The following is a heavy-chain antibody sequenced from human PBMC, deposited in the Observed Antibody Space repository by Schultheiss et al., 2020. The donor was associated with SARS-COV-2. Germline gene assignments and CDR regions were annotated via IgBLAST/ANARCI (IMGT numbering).Heavy chain of an antibody. CDR1: GFTFSSYV. V-gene: IGHV3-23*01. CDR2: ISGSGGST. J-gene: IGHJ4*02. D-gene: IGHD6-19*01. CDR3: ARGSSSGWYEYYFDY. Sequence: GGSLRLSCAASGFTFSSYVMNWVRQAPGKGLEWVSTISGSGGSTYYADSVKGRFTISRDNSKNTLYLQMNSLRAEDTAVYYCARGSSSGWYEYYFDYWGQGTLVTVSS.